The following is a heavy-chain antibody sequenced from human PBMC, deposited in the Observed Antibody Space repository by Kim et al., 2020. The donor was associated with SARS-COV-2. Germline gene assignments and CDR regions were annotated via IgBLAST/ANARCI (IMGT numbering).Heavy chain of an antibody. CDR2: FDPEDGET. J-gene: IGHJ4*02. Sequence: ASVKVSCKVSGYTLTELSMHWVRQAPGKGLEWMGGFDPEDGETIYAQKFQGRVTMTEDTSTDTAYMELSSLRSEDTAVYYCATPGFVFWRKEYGDSRRPLVYWGQGTLVTVSS. V-gene: IGHV1-24*01. CDR1: GYTLTELS. CDR3: ATPGFVFWRKEYGDSRRPLVY. D-gene: IGHD4-17*01.